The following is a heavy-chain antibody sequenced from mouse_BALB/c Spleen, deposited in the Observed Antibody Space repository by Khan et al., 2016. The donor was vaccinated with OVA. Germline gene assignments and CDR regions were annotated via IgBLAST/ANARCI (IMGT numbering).Heavy chain of an antibody. J-gene: IGHJ4*01. D-gene: IGHD2-14*01. Sequence: EVQLVESGGGLVQPGGSRKLSCAAPGFTFSDYGMAWVRQTPGKGPEWVAFISNLAYSIYYADTVTGRFTISRENAKNTLYLEMSSLRSEDTAMYYCARGGRYGLYAMDYWGQGTSVTISS. CDR1: GFTFSDYG. CDR3: ARGGRYGLYAMDY. CDR2: ISNLAYSI. V-gene: IGHV5-15*02.